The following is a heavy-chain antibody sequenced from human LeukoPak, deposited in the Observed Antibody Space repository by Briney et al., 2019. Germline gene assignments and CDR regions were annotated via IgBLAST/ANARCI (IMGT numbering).Heavy chain of an antibody. D-gene: IGHD3-3*01. V-gene: IGHV4-38-2*02. CDR1: GYSISSGYH. J-gene: IGHJ5*02. CDR2: IYRSGST. Sequence: SATLSLTCTVSGYSISSGYHWSWIRQPPGKGLEGIGSIYRSGSTYYKASLKRRVTISVDTSKNQFSLKLSSVTAADTAVYYCARGGGYDFWSGHCTGIAFDPWGQGALVTVSS. CDR3: ARGGGYDFWSGHCTGIAFDP.